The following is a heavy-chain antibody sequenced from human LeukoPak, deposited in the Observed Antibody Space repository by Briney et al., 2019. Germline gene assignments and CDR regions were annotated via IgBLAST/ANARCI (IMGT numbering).Heavy chain of an antibody. V-gene: IGHV3-11*04. D-gene: IGHD5-18*01. CDR1: GFTFSDYY. CDR3: ASGYSYGYGYFDY. Sequence: PGGSLRLSCAASGFTFSDYYMSWIRQAPGKGLEWVSYISSSGSTIYYADSVKGRFTISRDNAENSLYLQMNSLRAEDTAVYYCASGYSYGYGYFDYWGQGTLVTVSS. J-gene: IGHJ4*02. CDR2: ISSSGSTI.